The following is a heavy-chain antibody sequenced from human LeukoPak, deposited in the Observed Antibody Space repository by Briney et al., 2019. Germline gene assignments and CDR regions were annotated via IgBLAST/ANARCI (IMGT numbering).Heavy chain of an antibody. CDR2: INHSGST. D-gene: IGHD3-10*01. CDR1: GGSFSGYY. V-gene: IGHV4-34*01. J-gene: IGHJ4*02. CDR3: ARDSGYGSGSYIPVGDY. Sequence: PSETLSLTCAVYGGSFSGYYWSWIRQPPGKGLEWIGEINHSGSTNYNPSLKSRVTISVDTSKNQFSLKLSSVTAADTAVHYCARDSGYGSGSYIPVGDYWGQGTLVTVSS.